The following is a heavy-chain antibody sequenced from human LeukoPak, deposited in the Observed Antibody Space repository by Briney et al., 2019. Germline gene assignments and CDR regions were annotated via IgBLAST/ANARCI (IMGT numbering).Heavy chain of an antibody. CDR1: GFTFSSYW. CDR2: IKQDGSEK. Sequence: GGSLRLSCAASGFTFSSYWMSWVRQAPGEGLEWVANIKQDGSEKYYVDSVKGRFTISRDNAKNSLYLQMNSLRAEDTAVYYCVGFWSGYPTHAFDIWGQGKMVTVSS. CDR3: VGFWSGYPTHAFDI. J-gene: IGHJ3*02. D-gene: IGHD3-3*01. V-gene: IGHV3-7*01.